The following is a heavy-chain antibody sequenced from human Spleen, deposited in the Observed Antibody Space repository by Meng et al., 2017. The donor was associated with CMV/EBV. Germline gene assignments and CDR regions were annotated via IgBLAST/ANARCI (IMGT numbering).Heavy chain of an antibody. J-gene: IGHJ4*02. CDR1: GFIFSDSA. D-gene: IGHD3-22*01. CDR2: IRSKANTFAT. V-gene: IGHV3-73*01. CDR3: TRRSKDDSSGYYGR. Sequence: GGSLRLSCAASGFIFSDSAIHWVRQASGKGMEWVGRIRSKANTFATAYAASVKGRFTISRDDSKTTAYLQMNSLETDDTAVYYCTRRSKDDSSGYYGRWGQGTLVTVSS.